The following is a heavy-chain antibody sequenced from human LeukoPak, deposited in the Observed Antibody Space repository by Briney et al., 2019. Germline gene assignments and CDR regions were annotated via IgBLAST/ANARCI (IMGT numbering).Heavy chain of an antibody. Sequence: SETLSLTCTVSGYSISSGYYWGWIRQPPGKGLEWIGSIYHSGSTYYNPSLKSRVTISVDTSKNQFSLKLSSVTAADTAVYYCARETTAHGYFDYWGQGTLVTVSS. CDR3: ARETTAHGYFDY. D-gene: IGHD4-17*01. V-gene: IGHV4-38-2*02. CDR2: IYHSGST. J-gene: IGHJ4*02. CDR1: GYSISSGYY.